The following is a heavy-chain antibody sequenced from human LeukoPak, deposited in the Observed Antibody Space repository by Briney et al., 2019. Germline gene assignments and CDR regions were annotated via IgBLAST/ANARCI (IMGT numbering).Heavy chain of an antibody. CDR1: GGSISSYY. CDR2: IYYSGST. V-gene: IGHV4-59*01. D-gene: IGHD3-22*01. CDR3: ARVVYYYDSSGLAFDY. Sequence: SETLSLTCTVSGGSISSYYWSWIRQPPGKGLEWIGYIYYSGSTNYNPSLKSRVTISVDMSKNQFSLKLSSVTAADTAVYYCARVVYYYDSSGLAFDYWGQGTLVTVSS. J-gene: IGHJ4*02.